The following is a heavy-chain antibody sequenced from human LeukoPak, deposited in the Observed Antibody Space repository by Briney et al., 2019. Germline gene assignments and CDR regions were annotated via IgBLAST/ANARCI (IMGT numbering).Heavy chain of an antibody. CDR1: GFTFDDYA. D-gene: IGHD3-22*01. CDR2: ISGDGGNT. J-gene: IGHJ4*02. V-gene: IGHV3-43*02. Sequence: GVSLRLSCSASGFTFDDYAMHWVRQAPGKGLEWGSLISGDGGNTDYADPVKGRFTIARYNSKNSLYLQMNSLRTEDTALSYCAKDSSGNPPQYYYDSSVDYWGQGTLVTVSS. CDR3: AKDSSGNPPQYYYDSSVDY.